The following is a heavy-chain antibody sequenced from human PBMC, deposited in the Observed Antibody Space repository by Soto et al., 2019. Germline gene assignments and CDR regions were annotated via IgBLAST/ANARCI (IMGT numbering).Heavy chain of an antibody. J-gene: IGHJ1*01. Sequence: ASVKVSCKVSGYTLTELSMHWVRQAPGKGLEWMGGFDPEDGETIYAQKFQGRVTMTEDTSTDTAYVELSSLRSEDTAVYYCATDRGYSSGWFTYFQHWGQGTLVTVSS. D-gene: IGHD6-19*01. CDR3: ATDRGYSSGWFTYFQH. V-gene: IGHV1-24*01. CDR1: GYTLTELS. CDR2: FDPEDGET.